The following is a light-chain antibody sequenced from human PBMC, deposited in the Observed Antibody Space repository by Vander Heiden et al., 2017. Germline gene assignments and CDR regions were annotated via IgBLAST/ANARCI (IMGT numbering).Light chain of an antibody. CDR3: SSYTSSSTRV. CDR1: SSDVGGYNY. Sequence: QSALTQPASVSGSPGQSITISCTGTSSDVGGYNYVSWYQQHPGKPPKLMIYDVSNRPSGFSNRFSGSKSGNTASLTISGLQAEDEADYYCSSYTSSSTRVFGAGTKVTVL. V-gene: IGLV2-14*01. J-gene: IGLJ1*01. CDR2: DVS.